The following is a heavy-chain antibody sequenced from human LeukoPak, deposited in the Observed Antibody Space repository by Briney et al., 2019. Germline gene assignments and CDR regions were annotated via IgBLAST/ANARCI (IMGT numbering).Heavy chain of an antibody. V-gene: IGHV1-2*02. D-gene: IGHD3-22*01. CDR2: INPNSGGT. CDR1: GYTFTGYY. Sequence: ASVKVSCKASGYTFTGYYMHWVRQAPGQGLEWMGWINPNSGGTNYAQKFQGRVTMTRDTSISTAYMELSRLRSDDTAVYYCARPVSRPYYYDSRGCAYWGQGTLVTVSS. CDR3: ARPVSRPYYYDSRGCAY. J-gene: IGHJ4*02.